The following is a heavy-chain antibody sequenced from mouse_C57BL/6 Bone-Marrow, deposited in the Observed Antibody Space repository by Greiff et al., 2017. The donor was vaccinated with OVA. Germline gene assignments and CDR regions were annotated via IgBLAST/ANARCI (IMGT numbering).Heavy chain of an antibody. CDR1: GYTFTSYW. D-gene: IGHD3-2*02. CDR3: ARWDSSGFFYAMDY. J-gene: IGHJ4*01. V-gene: IGHV1-64*01. CDR2: IHPNSGST. Sequence: VQLQQPGAELVKPGASVKLSCKASGYTFTSYWMHWVKQRPGQGLEWIGMIHPNSGSTNYNEKFKSKATLTVDKSSSTAYMQLSSLTSEDSAVYYCARWDSSGFFYAMDYWGQGTSVTVSS.